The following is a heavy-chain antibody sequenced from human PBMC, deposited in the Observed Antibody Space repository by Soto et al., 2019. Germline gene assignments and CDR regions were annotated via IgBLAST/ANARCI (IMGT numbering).Heavy chain of an antibody. CDR1: GYTFTSYD. CDR3: ARRAETNGWNGFGADKYYFDF. D-gene: IGHD1-1*01. Sequence: QVQLVQSGAEVRKPGASVKVSCEASGYTFTSYDIYWVRQATGQGLEWMGWMNPNTGNSGYAQKFQGRVTMTSDTSISTAHMELSSPRSDDTAVYYCARRAETNGWNGFGADKYYFDFWGQGTLVTVSS. CDR2: MNPNTGNS. V-gene: IGHV1-8*01. J-gene: IGHJ4*02.